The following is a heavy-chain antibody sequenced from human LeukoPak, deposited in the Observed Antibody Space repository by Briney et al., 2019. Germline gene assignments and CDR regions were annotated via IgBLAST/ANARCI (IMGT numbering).Heavy chain of an antibody. D-gene: IGHD6-13*01. V-gene: IGHV4-39*07. Sequence: PSETLSLTCTVSGGSISSSSYYWGWIRQPPGKGLEWIGSIYYSGSTYYNPSLKSRVTISVDTSKNQFSLKLSSVTAADTAVYYCARVIAAAGRGNWFDPWGQGTLVTVSS. CDR2: IYYSGST. J-gene: IGHJ5*02. CDR1: GGSISSSSYY. CDR3: ARVIAAAGRGNWFDP.